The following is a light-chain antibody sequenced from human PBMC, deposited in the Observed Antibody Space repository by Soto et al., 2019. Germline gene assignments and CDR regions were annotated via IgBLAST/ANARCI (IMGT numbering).Light chain of an antibody. Sequence: DIQMTQSPATLSASVGDSVTITCRASQSISSWLAWYQQKPGKAPKFLIYKASSLEIGVPGRFSGSGSGTEFTLTINRLQPDDAATYFCQQYDSYPLTFGGGTKVEIK. CDR1: QSISSW. CDR3: QQYDSYPLT. CDR2: KAS. J-gene: IGKJ4*01. V-gene: IGKV1-5*03.